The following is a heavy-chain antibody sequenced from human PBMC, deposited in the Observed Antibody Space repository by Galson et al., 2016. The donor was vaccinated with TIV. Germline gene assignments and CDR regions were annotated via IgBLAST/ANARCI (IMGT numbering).Heavy chain of an antibody. D-gene: IGHD4-11*01. J-gene: IGHJ4*02. CDR2: ISGRSSVI. V-gene: IGHV3-48*02. CDR1: GFPFSTYS. Sequence: SLRLSCAASGFPFSTYSMNWVRQAPGKGLEWVSYISGRSSVIFYADSVKGRFTISRDNAKNSLFLQMNSLRDDDTAVYFCARTPGDYSNYRTIDYWGQGTLVTVSS. CDR3: ARTPGDYSNYRTIDY.